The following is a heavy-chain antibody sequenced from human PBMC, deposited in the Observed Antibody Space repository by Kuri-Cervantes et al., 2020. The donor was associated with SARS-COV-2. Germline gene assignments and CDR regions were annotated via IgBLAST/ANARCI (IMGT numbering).Heavy chain of an antibody. V-gene: IGHV4-39*01. Sequence: ESLKISCTVSGGSISSSSYYWGWIRQPPGKGLEWIGSIYYSGSTHYNPSLKSRVTISVDTSKNQFSLKLSSVTAADTAVYYCARQSVVASDDWGQGTLVTVSS. CDR1: GGSISSSSYY. CDR3: ARQSVVASDD. CDR2: IYYSGST. D-gene: IGHD2-15*01. J-gene: IGHJ4*02.